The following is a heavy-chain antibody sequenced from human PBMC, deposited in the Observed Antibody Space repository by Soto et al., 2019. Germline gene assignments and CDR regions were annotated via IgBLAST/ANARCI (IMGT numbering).Heavy chain of an antibody. CDR1: GGSVCSYY. V-gene: IGHV4-59*08. J-gene: IGHJ4*02. Sequence: HSETPSISCTVCGGSVCSYYWGGIRQPPGKGLEWIGYIYYSGSTNYNPSLKSRATISADTSKNQFSLKLSSVTAADTAIYYCASHNYGGNSGGGDYWGQGILVTVSS. CDR2: IYYSGST. CDR3: ASHNYGGNSGGGDY. D-gene: IGHD2-21*02.